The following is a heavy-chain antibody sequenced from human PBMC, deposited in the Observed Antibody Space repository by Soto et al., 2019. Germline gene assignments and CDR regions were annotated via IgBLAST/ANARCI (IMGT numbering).Heavy chain of an antibody. CDR3: ANIYYYALDV. J-gene: IGHJ6*02. V-gene: IGHV3-23*01. CDR2: ISGSGGNT. CDR1: GFTFSSYG. Sequence: EVQLLESGGGLVQPGGSLRLSCAAYGFTFSSYGMSWVRQAPGKGLEWVSAISGSGGNTYYADSVKGRFTISRDNSKNTLILQINSLRAEDTAVYYCANIYYYALDVWGQGTTVTVSS.